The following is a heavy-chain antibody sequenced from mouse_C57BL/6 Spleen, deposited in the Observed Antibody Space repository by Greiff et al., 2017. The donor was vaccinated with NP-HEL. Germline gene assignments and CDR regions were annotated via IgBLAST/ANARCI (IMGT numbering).Heavy chain of an antibody. CDR3: AAMVTTTYYEG. CDR1: GYTFTGYW. Sequence: VKLMESGAELMKPGASVKLSCKATGYTFTGYWIEWVKQRPGHGLEWIGEILPGSGSTNYNEKFKGKATFTADTSSNTTYMQLSSLTTEDSASYDCAAMVTTTYYEGWGTGTTVTVAT. V-gene: IGHV1-9*01. D-gene: IGHD2-2*01. CDR2: ILPGSGST. J-gene: IGHJ1*03.